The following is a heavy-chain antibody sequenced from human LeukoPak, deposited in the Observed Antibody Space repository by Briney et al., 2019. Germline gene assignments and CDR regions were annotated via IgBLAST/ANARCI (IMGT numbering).Heavy chain of an antibody. CDR1: GFTFSHAW. CDR2: VKSKTDGGTT. CDR3: TTASAVAY. V-gene: IGHV3-15*01. Sequence: GGSLRLSCAASGFTFSHAWMSWVRQAPGKGLEWVGRVKSKTDGGTTDYAAPVKGRFSISRDDAKNMLFLQMNSLKTEDTAVYYCTTASAVAYWGQGTLVNVS. J-gene: IGHJ4*02.